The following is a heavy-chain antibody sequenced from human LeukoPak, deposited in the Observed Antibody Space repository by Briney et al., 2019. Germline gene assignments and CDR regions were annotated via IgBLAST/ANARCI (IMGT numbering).Heavy chain of an antibody. J-gene: IGHJ6*04. Sequence: ASVKVSCKASGYTFTSYGISWVRQAPGQGLEWMGWISAYNGNTNYAQKLQGRVTMTTDTSTSTAYMEVSGLRSEDTAVYYCARGHTFWKMDVWGKGTTVTVSA. CDR1: GYTFTSYG. V-gene: IGHV1-18*01. CDR3: ARGHTFWKMDV. CDR2: ISAYNGNT. D-gene: IGHD3-3*01.